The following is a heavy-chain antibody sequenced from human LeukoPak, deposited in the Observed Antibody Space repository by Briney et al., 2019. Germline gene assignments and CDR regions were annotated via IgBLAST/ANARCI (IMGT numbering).Heavy chain of an antibody. CDR3: ARSYGDYESADY. V-gene: IGHV3-64*01. Sequence: GGSLRLSCAASGFTFSSYAMHWVRQAPGKGLEYVSAISSNGGSTYYANSVKGRFTISRDNSKNTLYLQMGSLRAEDMAVYYCARSYGDYESADYWGQGTLVTVSS. D-gene: IGHD4-17*01. CDR2: ISSNGGST. CDR1: GFTFSSYA. J-gene: IGHJ4*02.